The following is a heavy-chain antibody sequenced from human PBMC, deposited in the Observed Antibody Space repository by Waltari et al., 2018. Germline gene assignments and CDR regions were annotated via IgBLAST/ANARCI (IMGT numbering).Heavy chain of an antibody. D-gene: IGHD3-10*01. V-gene: IGHV1-24*01. Sequence: QVQLVQSGAEVKKPGASVKVSCKVSGYTLTELSMHWVRQAPGKGLEWMGGLDPEDGETIYAQKLQGRGAMTEATATDTAYMELSSRRSEDTAVYYCATESYGSGSYPYWYFDLWGRGTLVTVSS. CDR2: LDPEDGET. CDR1: GYTLTELS. CDR3: ATESYGSGSYPYWYFDL. J-gene: IGHJ2*01.